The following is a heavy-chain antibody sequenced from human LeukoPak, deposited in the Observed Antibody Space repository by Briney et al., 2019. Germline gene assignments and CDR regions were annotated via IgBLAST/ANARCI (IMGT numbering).Heavy chain of an antibody. V-gene: IGHV4-30-2*01. CDR2: IYHSGST. J-gene: IGHJ3*02. D-gene: IGHD2-2*01. CDR1: GGSISSGGYY. CDR3: ARDCSSTSCYLPDAFDI. Sequence: PSETLSLTCTVSGGSISSGGYYWSWIRQPPGKGLEWIGYIYHSGSTYYNPSLKSRVTISVDRSKNQFSLKLSSVTAADTAVYYCARDCSSTSCYLPDAFDIWGQGTMVTVSS.